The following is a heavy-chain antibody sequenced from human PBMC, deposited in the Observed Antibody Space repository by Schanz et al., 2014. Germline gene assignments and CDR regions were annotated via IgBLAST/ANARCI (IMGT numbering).Heavy chain of an antibody. CDR3: ARIGGSVFDY. J-gene: IGHJ4*02. CDR2: IGNGGVTI. CDR1: GFTFSDYF. V-gene: IGHV3-11*01. Sequence: MQLLESGGGLAQPGGSMRLSCAASGFTFSDYFMAWIRQPPGRGLEWVSYIGNGGVTIYYADSVKGRFTISRDNSKNSLYLQMNSLRAEDTAVYYCARIGGSVFDYWAQGTLVTVSS. D-gene: IGHD3-10*01.